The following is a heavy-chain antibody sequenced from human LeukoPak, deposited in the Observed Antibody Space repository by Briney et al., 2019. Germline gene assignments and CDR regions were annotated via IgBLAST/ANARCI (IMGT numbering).Heavy chain of an antibody. V-gene: IGHV3-30-3*01. Sequence: GGSLRLSCAASGFTFSSYAMHWVRQAPGKGLEWVAVISYDGSNKYYADFVKGRFTIPRDNSKNTLYLQMNSLRAEDTAVYYCAREIFLEWLTCFDYWGQGTLVTVSS. CDR2: ISYDGSNK. CDR1: GFTFSSYA. J-gene: IGHJ4*02. D-gene: IGHD3-3*01. CDR3: AREIFLEWLTCFDY.